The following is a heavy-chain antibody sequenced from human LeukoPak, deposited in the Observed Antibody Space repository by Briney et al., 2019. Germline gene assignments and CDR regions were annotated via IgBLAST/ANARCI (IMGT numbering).Heavy chain of an antibody. CDR1: GFTFSSYG. CDR2: IWYDGSNK. Sequence: PGRSLILSCAASGFTFSSYGMHWVRQAPGKGLEWVAIIWYDGSNKYYADSVKGRFTISRDNSKNTVYLQMNSLRAEDTAVYFCARGIWAYCGGDCYSDLDSWGQGTLVTVSS. D-gene: IGHD2-21*02. V-gene: IGHV3-33*01. CDR3: ARGIWAYCGGDCYSDLDS. J-gene: IGHJ4*02.